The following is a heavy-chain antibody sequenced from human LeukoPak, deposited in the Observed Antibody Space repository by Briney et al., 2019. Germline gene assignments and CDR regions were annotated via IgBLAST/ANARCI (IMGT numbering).Heavy chain of an antibody. J-gene: IGHJ3*02. Sequence: ASVKVSCKASGYTFTSYGISWVRQAPGQGLEWMGWISAYNGNTNYAQKLQGRVTMTTDTSTSTAYMELRSLRSDDTAVYYCARRYCSGGSCYADAFDIWGQGTMVTVPS. D-gene: IGHD2-15*01. CDR2: ISAYNGNT. V-gene: IGHV1-18*01. CDR3: ARRYCSGGSCYADAFDI. CDR1: GYTFTSYG.